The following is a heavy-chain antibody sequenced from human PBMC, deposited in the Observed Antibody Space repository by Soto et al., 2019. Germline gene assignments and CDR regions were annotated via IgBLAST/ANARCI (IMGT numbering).Heavy chain of an antibody. CDR3: AKSSGLFPLAEYFQH. D-gene: IGHD1-1*01. Sequence: PGGSLRLSCAASGFTFSSYWMHWVRQAPGKGLEWVSAISGSGGSTYYADSVKGRFTISRDNSKNTLYLQMNSLRAEDTAVYYCAKSSGLFPLAEYFQHWGQGTLVTVSS. V-gene: IGHV3-23*01. CDR1: GFTFSSYW. J-gene: IGHJ1*01. CDR2: ISGSGGST.